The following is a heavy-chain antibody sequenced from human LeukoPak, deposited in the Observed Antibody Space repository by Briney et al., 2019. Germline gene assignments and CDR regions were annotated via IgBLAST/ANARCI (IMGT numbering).Heavy chain of an antibody. V-gene: IGHV3-23*01. CDR2: ISGSGGST. CDR3: AKVVQYTASTGTGLDY. CDR1: GFTFSSYA. J-gene: IGHJ4*02. D-gene: IGHD6-13*01. Sequence: GGSLRLSCAASGFTFSSYAMSWVRQAPGKGLEWVSAISGSGGSTYYADSVKGRFTISRENPKNTLYLQMNSLRAEDTGIYYCAKVVQYTASTGTGLDYWGQGTLVTVSS.